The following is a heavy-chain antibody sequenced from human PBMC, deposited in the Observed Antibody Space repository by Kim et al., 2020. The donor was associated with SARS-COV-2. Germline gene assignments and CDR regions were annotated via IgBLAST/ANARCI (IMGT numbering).Heavy chain of an antibody. D-gene: IGHD6-13*01. J-gene: IGHJ4*02. V-gene: IGHV1-18*01. CDR3: ARDYFIAAAGASGY. Sequence: AQKLQGRVTMTTDTSTSTAYMELRSLRSDDTAVYYCARDYFIAAAGASGYWGQGTLVTVSS.